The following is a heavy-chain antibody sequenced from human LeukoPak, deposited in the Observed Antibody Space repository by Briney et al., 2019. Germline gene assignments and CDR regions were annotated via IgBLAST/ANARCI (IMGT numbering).Heavy chain of an antibody. CDR2: ISAYNGNT. CDR3: ATPRELYYDSSGLSIGAFDI. J-gene: IGHJ3*02. V-gene: IGHV1-18*01. D-gene: IGHD3-22*01. CDR1: GYTFTSYG. Sequence: GASVKVSCKASGYTFTSYGISWVRQAPGQGLEWMGWISAYNGNTSYAQKLQGRVTMTTDTSTSTAYMELRSLRSDDTAVYYCATPRELYYDSSGLSIGAFDIWGQGTMVTVSS.